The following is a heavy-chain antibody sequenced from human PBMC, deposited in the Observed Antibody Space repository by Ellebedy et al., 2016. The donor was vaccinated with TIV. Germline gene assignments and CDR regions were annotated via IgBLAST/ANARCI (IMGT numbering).Heavy chain of an antibody. Sequence: MPSETLSLTCAISGDSVSSNSAAWNWIRQSPSRGLEWLGRTYYRSKWSTDYAESVKSRLTINPDTSKNQFSLQMNSVTPEDTAVYYCARAEYTSTWAPCGLDVWGHGTAVTVSS. CDR3: ARAEYTSTWAPCGLDV. D-gene: IGHD6-13*01. J-gene: IGHJ6*02. CDR1: GDSVSSNSAA. CDR2: TYYRSKWST. V-gene: IGHV6-1*01.